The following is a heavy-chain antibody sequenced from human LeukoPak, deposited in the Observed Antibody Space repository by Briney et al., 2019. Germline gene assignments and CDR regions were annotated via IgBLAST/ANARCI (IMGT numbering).Heavy chain of an antibody. CDR3: ARVTRNWTIFGVVIMDDI. CDR1: GGTFSSYA. Sequence: GASVTVSCKASGGTFSSYAISWVRQAPGQGLEWMGGIIPIFGTANYAQKFQGRVTITTDESTSTAYMELSSLRSEDTAVYYCARVTRNWTIFGVVIMDDIWGQGTMVTVSS. V-gene: IGHV1-69*05. D-gene: IGHD3-3*01. CDR2: IIPIFGTA. J-gene: IGHJ3*02.